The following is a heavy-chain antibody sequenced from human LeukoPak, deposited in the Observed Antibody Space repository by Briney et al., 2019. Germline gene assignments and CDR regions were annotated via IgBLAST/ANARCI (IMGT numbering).Heavy chain of an antibody. V-gene: IGHV4-34*01. CDR1: GGSFSGYY. J-gene: IGHJ5*02. CDR3: ARGLVIVVVPAATVYHWFDP. Sequence: SETLSLTCAVYGGSFSGYYWSWIRQPPGKGLEWIGEINHSGSTNYNPSLKSRVTISVDTSKNQFSLKLSSVTAADTAVYYCARGLVIVVVPAATVYHWFDPWGQGTLVTVSS. CDR2: INHSGST. D-gene: IGHD2-2*01.